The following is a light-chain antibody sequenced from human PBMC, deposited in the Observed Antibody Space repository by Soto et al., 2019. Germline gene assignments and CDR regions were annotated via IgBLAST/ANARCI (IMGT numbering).Light chain of an antibody. J-gene: IGLJ3*02. CDR3: SSHAGITNVV. CDR2: EVT. V-gene: IGLV2-8*01. CDR1: SSDVGGYNY. Sequence: QSVLTQPPSASGSPGKSVTISCTGTSSDVGGYNYVSWYQPHPGKAPRLMVYEVTKRPSGVPARFSGSKSGDTASLTVSGLQAEDEADYYCSSHAGITNVVFGGGTKLTGL.